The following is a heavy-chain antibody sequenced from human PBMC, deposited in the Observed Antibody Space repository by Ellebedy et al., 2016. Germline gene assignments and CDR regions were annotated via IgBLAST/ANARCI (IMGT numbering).Heavy chain of an antibody. Sequence: GESLKISCAVSGFIVSSNYMNWVRQAPGKGLEWVSVMYSGGSTYYADSVKGRFTISRDTSKNTLYLQMNSLRVEDTAIYYCASSYAFWGQGTLVTVSS. CDR2: MYSGGST. D-gene: IGHD5-18*01. J-gene: IGHJ3*01. V-gene: IGHV3-53*01. CDR1: GFIVSSNY. CDR3: ASSYAF.